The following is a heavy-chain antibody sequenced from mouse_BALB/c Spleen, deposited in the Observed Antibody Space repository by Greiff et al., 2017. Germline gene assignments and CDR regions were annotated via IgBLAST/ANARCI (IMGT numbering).Heavy chain of an antibody. D-gene: IGHD6-5*01. Sequence: QVQLQQSGAELVKPGASVKMSCKASGYTFTSYWMHWVKQRPGQGLEWIGVIDPSDSYTSYNQKFKGKATLTVDTSSSTAYMQLSSLTSEDSAVYYCTRGYAKEGFAYWGQGTLVTVSA. CDR1: GYTFTSYW. CDR3: TRGYAKEGFAY. V-gene: IGHV1S127*01. J-gene: IGHJ3*01. CDR2: IDPSDSYT.